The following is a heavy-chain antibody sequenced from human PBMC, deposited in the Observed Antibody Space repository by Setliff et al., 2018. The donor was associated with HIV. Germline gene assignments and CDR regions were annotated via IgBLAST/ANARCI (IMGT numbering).Heavy chain of an antibody. CDR3: ARDGTTVEWFGELGAFDI. CDR2: IKQDGSEK. CDR1: GFTFSSYW. Sequence: LRLSCAASGFTFSSYWMSWVRQAPGKGLEWVANIKQDGSEKYYVDSVKGRFTISRDNAKNSLYLQMNSLRAEDTAVYYCARDGTTVEWFGELGAFDIWGQGTMVTVSS. D-gene: IGHD3-10*01. J-gene: IGHJ3*02. V-gene: IGHV3-7*01.